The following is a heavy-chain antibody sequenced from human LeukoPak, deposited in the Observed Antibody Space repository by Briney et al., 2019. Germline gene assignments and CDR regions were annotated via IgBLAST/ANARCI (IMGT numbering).Heavy chain of an antibody. CDR3: ASRNGYYGSGRAYYFDY. CDR1: RYSIAIGYF. Sequence: SSETLSLTCAVSRYSIAIGYFWAWIRQPPGKGLEWIGTIYHNGSTYYSPSLKSRVSISVDTSKNQYSLKLSSVTAADTAVYYCASRNGYYGSGRAYYFDYWGQGKLVTVSS. D-gene: IGHD3-10*01. V-gene: IGHV4-38-2*01. J-gene: IGHJ4*02. CDR2: IYHNGST.